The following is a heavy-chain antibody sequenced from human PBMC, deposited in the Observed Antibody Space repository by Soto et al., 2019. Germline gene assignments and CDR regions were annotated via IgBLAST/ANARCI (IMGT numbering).Heavy chain of an antibody. CDR3: ARDYGDYAKLSAFDI. D-gene: IGHD4-17*01. Sequence: ASVKVSCKASGYTFTSYGINWVRQAPGRGLEWMGWINPGNGNTKYAQKFQGRVTITADESTSTAYMELSSLRSEDTAVHYCARDYGDYAKLSAFDIWGQGTMVTVSS. J-gene: IGHJ3*02. V-gene: IGHV1-3*01. CDR2: INPGNGNT. CDR1: GYTFTSYG.